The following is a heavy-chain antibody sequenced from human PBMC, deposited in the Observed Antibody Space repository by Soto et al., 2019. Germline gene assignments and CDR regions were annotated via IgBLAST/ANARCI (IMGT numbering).Heavy chain of an antibody. V-gene: IGHV4-31*11. D-gene: IGHD3-22*01. CDR3: ARESYDSSGYYYNY. CDR1: GGSISSGGYY. Sequence: PSETLSLTCAVSGGSISSGGYYWSWIRQHPGKGLEWIGYIYYSGSTYYNPSLKSRVTISVDTSKNQFSLKLSSVTAADTAVYYCARESYDSSGYYYNYWGQGTLVTVSS. CDR2: IYYSGST. J-gene: IGHJ4*02.